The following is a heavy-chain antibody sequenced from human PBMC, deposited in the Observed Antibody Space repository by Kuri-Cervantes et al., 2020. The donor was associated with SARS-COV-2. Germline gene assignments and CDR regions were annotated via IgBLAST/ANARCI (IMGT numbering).Heavy chain of an antibody. D-gene: IGHD2-2*01. J-gene: IGHJ3*02. CDR2: IKQDGSEK. V-gene: IGHV3-7*05. CDR1: GFTFSSYW. Sequence: GESLKISCAASGFTFSSYWMSWVRQAPGKGLEWVANIKQDGSEKYYVDSVKGRFTISRDNAKNSLYLQMNSLRAEDTAVYYCAREVGYCDSGRCHGLDAFDIWGQGTMVTVSS. CDR3: AREVGYCDSGRCHGLDAFDI.